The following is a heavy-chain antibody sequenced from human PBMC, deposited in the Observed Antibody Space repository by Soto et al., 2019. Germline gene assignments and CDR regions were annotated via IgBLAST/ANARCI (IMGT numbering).Heavy chain of an antibody. CDR2: ISGSGGST. V-gene: IGHV3-23*01. CDR1: GITFSSYA. Sequence: GSLRLSCAASGITFSSYAMSWVRQAPGKGLEWVSAISGSGGSTYYADSVKGRFTISRDNSKNTLYLQMNSLRAEDTAVYYCAKAPNYYDSSGPDYWGQGTLVTVSS. CDR3: AKAPNYYDSSGPDY. D-gene: IGHD3-22*01. J-gene: IGHJ4*02.